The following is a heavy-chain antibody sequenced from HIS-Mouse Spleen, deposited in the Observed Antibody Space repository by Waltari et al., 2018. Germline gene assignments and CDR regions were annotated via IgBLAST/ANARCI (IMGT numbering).Heavy chain of an antibody. D-gene: IGHD6-13*01. V-gene: IGHV4-39*07. Sequence: QLQLQESGPGLVKPSETLSRPCTVSGGSLSSSTSHLGWLRQPPGKGLEGIGSIYYSGGTYYNPSLKSRVTISVDTSKNQFSLKLSSVTAADTAVYYCAREIPYSSSWYDWYFDLWGRGTLVTVSS. J-gene: IGHJ2*01. CDR2: IYYSGGT. CDR3: AREIPYSSSWYDWYFDL. CDR1: GGSLSSSTSH.